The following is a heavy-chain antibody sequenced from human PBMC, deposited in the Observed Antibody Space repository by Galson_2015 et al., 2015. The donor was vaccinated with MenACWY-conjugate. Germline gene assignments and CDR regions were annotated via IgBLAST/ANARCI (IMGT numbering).Heavy chain of an antibody. V-gene: IGHV3-7*03. J-gene: IGHJ6*03. D-gene: IGHD3-3*01. CDR2: IKEDGSEK. CDR1: GFTFGAYW. CDR3: ARDVSDYFWRAYHGSKFYYMDV. Sequence: SLRLSCAASGFTFGAYWMSWVRQAPGKGLEWVANIKEDGSEKHYVDSVKGRFTISRDNAQNSLYLQMHSLRAEDTAVYYCARDVSDYFWRAYHGSKFYYMDVWGKGTTVTVSS.